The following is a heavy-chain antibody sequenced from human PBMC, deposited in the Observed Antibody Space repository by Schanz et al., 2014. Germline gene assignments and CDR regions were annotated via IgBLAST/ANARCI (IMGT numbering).Heavy chain of an antibody. CDR1: GYTFTSDS. V-gene: IGHV1-46*01. J-gene: IGHJ3*02. CDR2: INSSGGGT. Sequence: QVQLVQSGAEVKKPGASVKVSCKASGYTFTSDSMHWVRQAPGQGLEWMGYINSSGGGTSYAQKFQDRLTMTRYASTSTVYMELISLRSDDTAVYYCARGGGPEDVFDIWGQGTILTVSS. CDR3: ARGGGPEDVFDI. D-gene: IGHD5-12*01.